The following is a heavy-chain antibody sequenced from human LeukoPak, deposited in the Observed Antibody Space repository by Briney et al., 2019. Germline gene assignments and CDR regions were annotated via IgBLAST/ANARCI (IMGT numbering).Heavy chain of an antibody. CDR1: GGSISSYY. Sequence: PSETLSLTCTVSGGSISSYYWSWIRQPPGKGLEWIGYIYYSGTTNYNPSLKSRVTISVDTSKNQFSLRLSSVTAADTAVYYCARAPFVEYNTAFLVWGQGTPVTVSS. D-gene: IGHD3-3*01. J-gene: IGHJ4*02. V-gene: IGHV4-59*01. CDR2: IYYSGTT. CDR3: ARAPFVEYNTAFLV.